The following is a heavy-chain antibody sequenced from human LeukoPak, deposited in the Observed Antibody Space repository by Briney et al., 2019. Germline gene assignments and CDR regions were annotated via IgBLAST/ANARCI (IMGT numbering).Heavy chain of an antibody. Sequence: ASVKVSCKASGYTFINYEINWVRQATGQGLEWLGWMNPNSGITGYAQKFQGRVTITRNTSISTAYMEMSSLGYEDTAVYYCARVGGYYDSSGSRTWGQGTLVTVSS. CDR2: MNPNSGIT. CDR3: ARVGGYYDSSGSRT. V-gene: IGHV1-8*03. D-gene: IGHD3-22*01. J-gene: IGHJ5*02. CDR1: GYTFINYE.